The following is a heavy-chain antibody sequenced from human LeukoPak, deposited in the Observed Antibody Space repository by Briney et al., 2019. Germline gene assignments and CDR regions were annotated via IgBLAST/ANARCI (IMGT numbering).Heavy chain of an antibody. D-gene: IGHD3-22*01. CDR3: AKVHDTRGYSHDY. V-gene: IGHV3-23*01. Sequence: GGSLRLSCAASGFTFSNYAMSWVRQAPGKGLEWVSAITGGGGSTYYADSVKGWFTISRDNSKNTLYLQMNSLSAEDTGVYYCAKVHDTRGYSHDYWGQGTLVSVSS. J-gene: IGHJ4*02. CDR1: GFTFSNYA. CDR2: ITGGGGST.